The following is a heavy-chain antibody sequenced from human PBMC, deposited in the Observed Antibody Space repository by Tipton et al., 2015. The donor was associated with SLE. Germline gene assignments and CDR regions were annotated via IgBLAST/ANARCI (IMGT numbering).Heavy chain of an antibody. D-gene: IGHD3-3*01. V-gene: IGHV3-9*01. J-gene: IGHJ4*02. Sequence: SLRLSCATSGLSFADYDLHWVRPAPGKGLEGVSGSTWNSGYIVYGDSVKGRFTISRDNAKNSLYPQMNSLRAEDTAVYYCARGDVTIFGVVITTAPFDHWGQGTLVTVSS. CDR1: GLSFADYD. CDR2: STWNSGYI. CDR3: ARGDVTIFGVVITTAPFDH.